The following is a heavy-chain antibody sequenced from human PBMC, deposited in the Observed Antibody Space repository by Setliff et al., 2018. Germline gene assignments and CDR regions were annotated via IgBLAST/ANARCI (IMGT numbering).Heavy chain of an antibody. Sequence: SETLSLTCAAYGGTFSDYHWTWIRQSPEKGLEWIGEINHRGSTNSNPSLKSRVTISIDTSRDQFSLKLISMIAADTAVYYCARGRNIAARLLDSWGQGTLVTVSS. CDR3: ARGRNIAARLLDS. V-gene: IGHV4-34*01. CDR2: INHRGST. J-gene: IGHJ4*02. D-gene: IGHD6-6*01. CDR1: GGTFSDYH.